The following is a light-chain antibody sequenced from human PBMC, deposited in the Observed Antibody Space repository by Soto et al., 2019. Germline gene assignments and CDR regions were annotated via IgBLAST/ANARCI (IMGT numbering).Light chain of an antibody. CDR1: SSDVGAYNY. CDR3: SSYTSSSLYV. J-gene: IGLJ1*01. CDR2: DVS. V-gene: IGLV2-14*01. Sequence: QSALTQPASVPGSPGQSITISCTGTSSDVGAYNYVSWYQQHPGKAPKLMIYDVSNRPSGVSNRFSGSKSGNTASLTISGLQAEDEADYYCSSYTSSSLYVFGTGTKVTVL.